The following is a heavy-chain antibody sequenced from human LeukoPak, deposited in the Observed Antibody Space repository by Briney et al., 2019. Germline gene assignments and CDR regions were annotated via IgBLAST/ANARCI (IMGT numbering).Heavy chain of an antibody. Sequence: PGGSLRISCAASGFTFSSYEMNWVRQAPGKGLEWVSYISSSGSLIYYADSVKGRFTISRDNAKNSLYLQMNSLRAEDTAVYYCAREIGYYDSSGYYYWGRGTLVTVSS. D-gene: IGHD3-22*01. CDR1: GFTFSSYE. V-gene: IGHV3-48*03. CDR2: ISSSGSLI. CDR3: AREIGYYDSSGYYY. J-gene: IGHJ4*02.